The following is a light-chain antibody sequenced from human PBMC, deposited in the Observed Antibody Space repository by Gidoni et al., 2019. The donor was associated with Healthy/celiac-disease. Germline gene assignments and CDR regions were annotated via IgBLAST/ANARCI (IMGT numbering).Light chain of an antibody. CDR1: QSLLHRNGYNY. CDR2: LGC. Sequence: DTVLTQPPLSLPVTPGEPASIFCRPSQSLLHRNGYNYLDWYLQKPGQSPQLLIYLGCNRAAGVPDRFSGSGSGTDFTLKISRVEAEDVGVYYCMQALQTPLTFGGGTKVEIK. J-gene: IGKJ4*01. V-gene: IGKV2-28*01. CDR3: MQALQTPLT.